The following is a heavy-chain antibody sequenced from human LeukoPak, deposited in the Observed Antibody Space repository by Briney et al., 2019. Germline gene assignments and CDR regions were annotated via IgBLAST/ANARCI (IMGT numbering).Heavy chain of an antibody. V-gene: IGHV3-11*04. CDR1: GFTFSDYY. Sequence: GGSLRLSCAASGFTFSDYYMSWIRQAPGKGLEWVSYISSSGNTIYYADSVKGGFTISRDNAKNSLCLQMNSLRAEDTAVYYCAREGIWQQLDGYYFDYWGQGTLVTVSS. D-gene: IGHD6-13*01. CDR3: AREGIWQQLDGYYFDY. CDR2: ISSSGNTI. J-gene: IGHJ4*02.